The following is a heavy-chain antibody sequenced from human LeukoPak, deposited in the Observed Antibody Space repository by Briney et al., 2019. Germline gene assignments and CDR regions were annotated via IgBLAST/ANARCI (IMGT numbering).Heavy chain of an antibody. J-gene: IGHJ4*02. V-gene: IGHV3-74*01. CDR2: INSDGSST. CDR1: GFTFSSYW. CDR3: ARDRSDYGFDY. D-gene: IGHD4-17*01. Sequence: GGSLRLSCAASGFTFSSYWMHWVRQAPGKGLVWVSRINSDGSSTSYADSVKGRFTISRDNAKNTLYLQMNSLRAKDTAVYYCARDRSDYGFDYWGQGTLVTVSS.